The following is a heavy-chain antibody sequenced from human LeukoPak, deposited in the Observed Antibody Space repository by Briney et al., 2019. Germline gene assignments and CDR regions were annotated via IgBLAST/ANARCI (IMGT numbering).Heavy chain of an antibody. Sequence: SETLSLTCTVSGGSLSSGGYYWSWIRQHPGKGLEWIGFIYYSGSTYYNPSLKSRVTISVDTSKNHFSLKVSSVTAADTAVYYCARWSPYYFDYWGQGTLVTVSS. J-gene: IGHJ4*02. V-gene: IGHV4-31*03. CDR2: IYYSGST. CDR1: GGSLSSGGYY. D-gene: IGHD2-15*01. CDR3: ARWSPYYFDY.